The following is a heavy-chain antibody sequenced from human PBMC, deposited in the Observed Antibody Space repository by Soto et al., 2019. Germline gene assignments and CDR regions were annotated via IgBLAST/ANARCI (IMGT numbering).Heavy chain of an antibody. Sequence: HPGGSLRLSCAASGFIFSDHHMDWVRQAPGEGLEWVGRARNKAHGYTTAYAASVRGRFTISRDDSKNSLSLQMNSLKTEDTAVYFCARLMGTSFDLWGQGTLVTVSS. CDR2: ARNKAHGYTT. D-gene: IGHD2-8*01. J-gene: IGHJ4*02. V-gene: IGHV3-72*01. CDR1: GFIFSDHH. CDR3: ARLMGTSFDL.